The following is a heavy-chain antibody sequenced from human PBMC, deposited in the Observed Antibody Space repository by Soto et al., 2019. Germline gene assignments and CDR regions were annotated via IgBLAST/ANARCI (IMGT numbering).Heavy chain of an antibody. CDR1: GFTFSSYD. D-gene: IGHD6-6*01. CDR3: ARARLTSIAAPRAPYGMDV. Sequence: PGGSLRLSCAASGFTFSSYDMHWVRQATGKGLEWVSAIGTAGDTYYPGSVKGRLTISRENAKNSLYLQMNSLRAGDTAVYYCARARLTSIAAPRAPYGMDVWGQGTTVTVSS. J-gene: IGHJ6*02. CDR2: IGTAGDT. V-gene: IGHV3-13*01.